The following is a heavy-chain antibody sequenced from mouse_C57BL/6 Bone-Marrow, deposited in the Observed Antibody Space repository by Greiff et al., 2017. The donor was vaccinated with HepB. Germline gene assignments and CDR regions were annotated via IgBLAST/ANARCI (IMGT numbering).Heavy chain of an antibody. D-gene: IGHD1-1*01. V-gene: IGHV1-52*01. Sequence: QVQLQQPGAELVRPGSSVKLSCKASGYTFTSYWMHWVKQRPIQGLEWIGNIDPSDSETHYNQKFKDKATLTVDKSSSTAYMPLSSLTSEYSAVYYCARSLYYYGSSPAWFAYWGQGTLVTVSA. CDR1: GYTFTSYW. CDR3: ARSLYYYGSSPAWFAY. CDR2: IDPSDSET. J-gene: IGHJ3*01.